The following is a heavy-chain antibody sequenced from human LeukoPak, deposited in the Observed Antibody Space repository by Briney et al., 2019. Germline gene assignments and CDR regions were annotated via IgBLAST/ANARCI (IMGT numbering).Heavy chain of an antibody. J-gene: IGHJ1*01. CDR1: GFTFSSYG. V-gene: IGHV3-30*18. CDR2: ISYDGSNK. D-gene: IGHD6-19*01. CDR3: AKPPGYSSGWHAEYFQH. Sequence: GGSLRVSCAASGFTFSSYGMHWVRQAPGKGLEWVAVISYDGSNKYYADSVKGRFSISRDNSKNTLYLQMNSLRAEDTAVYYCAKPPGYSSGWHAEYFQHWGQGTLVTVSS.